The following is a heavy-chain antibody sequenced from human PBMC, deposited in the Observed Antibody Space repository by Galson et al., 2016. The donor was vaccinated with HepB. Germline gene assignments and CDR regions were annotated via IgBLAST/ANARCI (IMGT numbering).Heavy chain of an antibody. CDR3: ARAATTVTTHYYYLDS. CDR2: FYRSETT. J-gene: IGHJ4*02. CDR1: GYSISSGYY. D-gene: IGHD4-17*01. Sequence: ETLSLTCAVSGYSISSGYYWGWIRQSPGKGLEWIASFYRSETTYYAPSLKSRVTISVNTSKNQFSLKLSSVTAADTAVYYCARAATTVTTHYYYLDSWGQGTLVTVSP. V-gene: IGHV4-38-2*01.